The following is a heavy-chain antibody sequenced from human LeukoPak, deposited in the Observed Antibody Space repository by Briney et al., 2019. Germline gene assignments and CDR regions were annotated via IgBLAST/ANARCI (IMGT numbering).Heavy chain of an antibody. J-gene: IGHJ4*02. D-gene: IGHD6-6*01. V-gene: IGHV4-59*01. Sequence: SETLSLTRTVSGGSISSYYWSWIRQPPGKGLEWIGYIYYSGSTNYNPSLKSRVTISVDTSKNQFSLKLSSVTAADTAVYYCARSIAAPPRGYYFDYWGQGTLVTVSS. CDR1: GGSISSYY. CDR3: ARSIAAPPRGYYFDY. CDR2: IYYSGST.